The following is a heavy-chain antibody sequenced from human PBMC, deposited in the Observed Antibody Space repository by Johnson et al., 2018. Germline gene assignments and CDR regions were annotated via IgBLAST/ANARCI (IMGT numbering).Heavy chain of an antibody. CDR1: GVTLSNCI. V-gene: IGHV3-30-3*01. CDR3: ARERKFNGWYSAFDI. Sequence: QVQLVQSGGGVVQPGTSLRLSCGVSGVTLSNCIMHWVRQAPGKGLEWVALISHDEIDKQYGDSAKDRFTISRDISKNTVYLQMNSLRAEDTAVYYCARERKFNGWYSAFDIWGQGTLVTVSS. D-gene: IGHD6-19*01. CDR2: ISHDEIDK. J-gene: IGHJ3*02.